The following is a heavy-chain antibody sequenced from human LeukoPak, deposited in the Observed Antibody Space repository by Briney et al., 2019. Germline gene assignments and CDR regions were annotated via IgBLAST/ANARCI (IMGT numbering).Heavy chain of an antibody. J-gene: IGHJ4*02. Sequence: SETLPLTCAVSGSSISSGYYWGWIRQPPGKGLEWIGTIYHGESTYYNPSLKSRVTISVDTSKNQFSLKLSSVTAADTAVYYCARWTGGIWGQGTLVTVSS. D-gene: IGHD3/OR15-3a*01. CDR2: IYHGEST. V-gene: IGHV4-38-2*01. CDR3: ARWTGGI. CDR1: GSSISSGYY.